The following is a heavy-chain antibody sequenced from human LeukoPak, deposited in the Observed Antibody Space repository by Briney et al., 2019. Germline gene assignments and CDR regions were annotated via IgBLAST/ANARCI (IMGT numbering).Heavy chain of an antibody. CDR2: KRYDGSNK. V-gene: IGHV3-30*02. D-gene: IGHD2-2*01. CDR3: AKGIRIVVVPAAMH. Sequence: GGSLRLSCAASGFTFSSYSMNWVRQAPGKGLEWVAFKRYDGSNKYYADSVKGRFTISRDNSKNTLYLQMNSLRAEDAAVYYCAKGIRIVVVPAAMHWGQGTLVTVSS. J-gene: IGHJ1*01. CDR1: GFTFSSYS.